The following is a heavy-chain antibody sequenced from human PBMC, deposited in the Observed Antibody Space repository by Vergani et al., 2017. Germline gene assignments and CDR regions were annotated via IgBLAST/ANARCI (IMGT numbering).Heavy chain of an antibody. CDR2: IRSKANSYAT. CDR3: TRQEWELLFDY. D-gene: IGHD1-26*01. J-gene: IGHJ4*02. CDR1: GFTFSGSA. V-gene: IGHV3-73*02. Sequence: EVQLVESGGGLVQPGGSLKLSCAASGFTFSGSAMHWVRQASRKGLEWVGRIRSKANSYATAYAASVKGRFTISRDDSKNTAYLQMNSLKTEDTAVYYCTRQEWELLFDYWGQGTLVTVSS.